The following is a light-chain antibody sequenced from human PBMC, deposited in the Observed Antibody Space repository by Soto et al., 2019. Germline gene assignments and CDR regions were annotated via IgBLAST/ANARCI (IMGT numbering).Light chain of an antibody. CDR1: QNVSSN. CDR3: QQYNNWPPHT. J-gene: IGKJ2*01. Sequence: EIVMTQSPATLSVSPGERATLSCRASQNVSSNLAWYQQKPGQAPRLLIYGASTRATGIPARFSGSGSGTEFTLNISSLQSEDFAVYYCQQYNNWPPHTFGQGTKLEIK. CDR2: GAS. V-gene: IGKV3-15*01.